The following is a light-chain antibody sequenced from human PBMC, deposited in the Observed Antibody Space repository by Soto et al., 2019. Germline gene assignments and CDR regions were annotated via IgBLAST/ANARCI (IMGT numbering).Light chain of an antibody. J-gene: IGKJ4*01. CDR1: QGIRNV. CDR3: LQDYDYPLT. V-gene: IGKV1-6*01. Sequence: AIQMTQSPSSLSASVGDSVTITCRASQGIRNVLGWYQLKPGKAPNLLIYATSILQSGVPSRFSGSGSGTDFTLTISSLQPEDFATYYCLQDYDYPLTFGGGTKVEIK. CDR2: ATS.